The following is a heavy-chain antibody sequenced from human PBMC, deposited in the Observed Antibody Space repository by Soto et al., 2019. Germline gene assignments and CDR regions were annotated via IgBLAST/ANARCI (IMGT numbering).Heavy chain of an antibody. CDR1: GFTFSSYS. V-gene: IGHV3-21*01. CDR2: ISSSSSYI. CDR3: ARDAWITMVRGVINPFDP. D-gene: IGHD3-10*01. Sequence: PGGSLRLSCAASGFTFSSYSMNWVRQAPGKGLEWVSSISSSSSYIYYADSVKGRFTISRDNAKNSLYLQMNSLRAEDTAVYYCARDAWITMVRGVINPFDPWGQGTLVTVSS. J-gene: IGHJ5*02.